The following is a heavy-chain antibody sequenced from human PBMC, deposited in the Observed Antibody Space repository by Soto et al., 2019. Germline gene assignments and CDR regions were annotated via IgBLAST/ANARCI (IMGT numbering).Heavy chain of an antibody. CDR2: IYYSGST. CDR1: GGSISSGDYY. D-gene: IGHD1-26*01. CDR3: ARFVSIVGVFDAFDI. Sequence: LSLTCTVSGGSISSGDYYWSWIRQPPGKGLEWIGYIYYSGSTYYNPSLKSRVTISVDTSKNQFSLKLSSVTAADTAVYYCARFVSIVGVFDAFDIWGQGTMVTVSS. J-gene: IGHJ3*02. V-gene: IGHV4-30-4*01.